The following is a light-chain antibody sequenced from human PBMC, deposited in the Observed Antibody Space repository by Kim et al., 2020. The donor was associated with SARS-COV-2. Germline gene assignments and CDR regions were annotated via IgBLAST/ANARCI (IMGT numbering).Light chain of an antibody. Sequence: IVLTQSPATLSVSPGERATLSCRASQSVSSYLAWYQQKPGQAPRLLIYGASTRATGMPARFSGSGSGTEFTLTISSLEPEDFAVYYCQQRSSWPITFGQGTRLEIK. CDR3: QQRSSWPIT. J-gene: IGKJ5*01. V-gene: IGKV3-11*01. CDR2: GAS. CDR1: QSVSSY.